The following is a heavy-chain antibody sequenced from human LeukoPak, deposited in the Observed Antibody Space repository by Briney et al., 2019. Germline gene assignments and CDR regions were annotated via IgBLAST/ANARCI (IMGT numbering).Heavy chain of an antibody. Sequence: PSETLSLTCAVYGGSLSGYYWSWIRQPPGRGLEWIGEINHSGSTNYNPSLKSRVTISVDTSKNQFSLKLSFVTAADTAVYYCARGRGLKYYYGPGSAYYFDYWGQGTLVTVSS. CDR2: INHSGST. J-gene: IGHJ4*02. CDR1: GGSLSGYY. V-gene: IGHV4-34*01. D-gene: IGHD3-10*01. CDR3: ARGRGLKYYYGPGSAYYFDY.